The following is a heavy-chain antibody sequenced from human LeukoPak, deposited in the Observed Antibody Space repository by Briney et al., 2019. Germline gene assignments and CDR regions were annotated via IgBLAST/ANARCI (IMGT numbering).Heavy chain of an antibody. V-gene: IGHV3-74*03. CDR2: INRDGSTT. Sequence: GESLRLSCAASGFTFSNYWVHWVRQAPGKGLVWVSRINRDGSTTKYADSVKGRFTVSRDNAKNTLNLQMNSLRAEDTAVYYCARVIGSYGDSAYWGQGTLVTVSS. J-gene: IGHJ4*02. D-gene: IGHD1-26*01. CDR1: GFTFSNYW. CDR3: ARVIGSYGDSAY.